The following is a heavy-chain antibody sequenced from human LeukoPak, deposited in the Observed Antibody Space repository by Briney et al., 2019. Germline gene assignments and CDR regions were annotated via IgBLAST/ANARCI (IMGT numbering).Heavy chain of an antibody. D-gene: IGHD6-19*01. CDR1: GFTFSSYE. J-gene: IGHJ4*02. CDR2: ISGRGTTT. V-gene: IGHV3-48*03. Sequence: GGSLRLPCAASGFTFSSYEINWVRQAPGKGLEWVSYISGRGTTTYYADSVKGRFTISRDNAKNSLHLQMNSLRAEDTAVYYCARESGMYSSGSWYDYWGQGTLVTVSS. CDR3: ARESGMYSSGSWYDY.